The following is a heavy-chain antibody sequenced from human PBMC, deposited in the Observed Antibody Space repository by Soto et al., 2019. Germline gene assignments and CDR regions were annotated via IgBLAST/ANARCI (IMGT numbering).Heavy chain of an antibody. Sequence: QVQLQESGPGLVKPSQTLSVTCAVSGGSISNDDYYWTWIRQHPGKGLDWIGYIHHSGSTYYNPSLKSRIIISLDASKNQCSLALNSVTAADAAVYYCARDVYIRGLGHGMDVWGQGTAVTVSS. CDR2: IHHSGST. V-gene: IGHV4-31*11. J-gene: IGHJ6*02. CDR3: ARDVYIRGLGHGMDV. CDR1: GGSISNDDYY. D-gene: IGHD1-20*01.